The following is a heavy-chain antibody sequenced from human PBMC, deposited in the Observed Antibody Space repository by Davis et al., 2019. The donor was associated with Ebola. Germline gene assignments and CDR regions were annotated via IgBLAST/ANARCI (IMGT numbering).Heavy chain of an antibody. CDR3: TTRLVHHFDY. D-gene: IGHD3-9*01. Sequence: GESLKISCAASGFTFDDYYMNWIRQAPGKGLEWISSISASGTIMSYADSVKGRFTISRDNAKNSLNLQMHSLTAEDTAVYYCTTRLVHHFDYWGRGTLVTVSS. CDR2: ISASGTIM. V-gene: IGHV3-11*01. J-gene: IGHJ4*02. CDR1: GFTFDDYY.